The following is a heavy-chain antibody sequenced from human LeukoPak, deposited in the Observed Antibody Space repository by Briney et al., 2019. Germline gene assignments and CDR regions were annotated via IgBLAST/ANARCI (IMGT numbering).Heavy chain of an antibody. Sequence: GGYLRLYCAASGFTFSDYYMSWIRQAPGEGLEWVSDISSSSSYTNYVDSVKGRFTISRDNTKNSLYLQMNSLRAEDTAVYYCARDRSGSPDYWGQGTLVTVSS. J-gene: IGHJ4*02. V-gene: IGHV3-11*06. CDR2: ISSSSSYT. CDR1: GFTFSDYY. D-gene: IGHD5-12*01. CDR3: ARDRSGSPDY.